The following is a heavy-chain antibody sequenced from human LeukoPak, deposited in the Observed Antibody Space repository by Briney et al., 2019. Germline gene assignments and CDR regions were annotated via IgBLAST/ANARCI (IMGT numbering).Heavy chain of an antibody. D-gene: IGHD3-22*01. CDR1: GFTVSSNY. J-gene: IGHJ1*01. V-gene: IGHV3-66*01. CDR3: ARDPYYYDSRVGD. CDR2: IYSGGST. Sequence: PGGSLRLSCAASGFTVSSNYMSWVRQAPGKGLEWVSVIYSGGSTYYADSVKGRSTISRDNSKNTLYLQMNSLRAEDTAVYYCARDPYYYDSRVGDWGQGTLVTVSS.